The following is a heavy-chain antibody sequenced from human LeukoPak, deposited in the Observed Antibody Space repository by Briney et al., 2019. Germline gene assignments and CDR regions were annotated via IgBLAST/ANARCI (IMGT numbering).Heavy chain of an antibody. J-gene: IGHJ4*02. CDR2: TRNKANRYTT. Sequence: PGGSLRLSCAASGFTFSDHYMDWVRQAPGKGLEWVGRTRNKANRYTTEYAASVKGRFTISRDYSKDSLYLQMNSLKTEDTAVYYCARASMRGSLYYFDYSGQGTLVTVSS. CDR1: GFTFSDHY. D-gene: IGHD1-26*01. CDR3: ARASMRGSLYYFDY. V-gene: IGHV3-72*01.